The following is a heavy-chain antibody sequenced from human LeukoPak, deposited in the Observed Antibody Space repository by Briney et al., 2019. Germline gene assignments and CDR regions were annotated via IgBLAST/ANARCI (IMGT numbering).Heavy chain of an antibody. V-gene: IGHV1-2*02. CDR1: GYTFTDHY. CDR2: INPNSGGT. Sequence: ASVKVSCKASGYTFTDHYMHWVRQAPGQGLEWVGWINPNSGGTNYAQKFQGRVTMTRDTSINTAYMEVSRLRSDDTAVYYCASIGGTSPAYWGQGTLVTVSS. J-gene: IGHJ4*02. D-gene: IGHD4-23*01. CDR3: ASIGGTSPAY.